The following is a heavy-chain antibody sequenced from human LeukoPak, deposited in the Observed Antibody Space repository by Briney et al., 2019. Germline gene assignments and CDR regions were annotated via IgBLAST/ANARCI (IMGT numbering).Heavy chain of an antibody. CDR2: IYTSGST. D-gene: IGHD6-19*01. J-gene: IGHJ5*02. CDR1: GGSISSYY. V-gene: IGHV4-4*07. CDR3: AREENSSGWYPPWFDP. Sequence: SETLSLTCTVAGGSISSYYWSWIRQPAGKGLEWIGLIYTSGSTNYNPSLKSRVTMSVDTSKNQFSLKLSSVTAADTAVYYCAREENSSGWYPPWFDPWGQGTLVTVSS.